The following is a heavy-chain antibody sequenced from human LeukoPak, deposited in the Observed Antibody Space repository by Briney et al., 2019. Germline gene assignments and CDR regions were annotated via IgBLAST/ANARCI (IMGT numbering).Heavy chain of an antibody. CDR2: ISGSGGST. CDR3: AKGRGPYGGYDFDY. Sequence: GGSLGLSCAASGFTFSNYVMSWVRQAPGKGLEWVSEISGSGGSTHYTDSVKGRFTISRDNSKNTLYLQMSSLRAEDTAVYYCAKGRGPYGGYDFDYWGQGTLVTVSS. V-gene: IGHV3-23*01. CDR1: GFTFSNYV. J-gene: IGHJ4*02. D-gene: IGHD4-17*01.